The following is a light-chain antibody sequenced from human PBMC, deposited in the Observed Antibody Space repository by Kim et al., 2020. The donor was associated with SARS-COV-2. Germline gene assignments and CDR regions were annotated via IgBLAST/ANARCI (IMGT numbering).Light chain of an antibody. V-gene: IGLV3-1*01. CDR3: QAWDSPHVV. CDR2: QDS. CDR1: KLGDKY. Sequence: SYELTQPPSVSVYPGQTASITCSGDKLGDKYACWYQQKPGQSPVLVIYQDSKRPSGIPERFSGSNSGNTATLTISGTQAMDEADYYCQAWDSPHVVFGGGTQLTVL. J-gene: IGLJ2*01.